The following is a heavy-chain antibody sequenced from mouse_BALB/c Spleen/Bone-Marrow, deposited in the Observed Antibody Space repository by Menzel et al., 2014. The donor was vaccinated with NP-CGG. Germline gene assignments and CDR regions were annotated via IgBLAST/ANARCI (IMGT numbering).Heavy chain of an antibody. J-gene: IGHJ2*01. CDR1: GYTFTSYW. CDR2: IYPGDGDT. V-gene: IGHV1-87*01. CDR3: ARGDPFDY. Sequence: SGAELARPGASVKLSCKASGYTFTSYWMQWVKQRPGQGLEWIGAIYPGDGDTRYTQKFKAKATLTADKSSSTAYMQLSSLASEDSAVYYCARGDPFDYWGQGTTLTVSS.